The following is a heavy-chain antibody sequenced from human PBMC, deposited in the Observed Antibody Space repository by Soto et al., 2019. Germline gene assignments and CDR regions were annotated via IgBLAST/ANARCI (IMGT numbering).Heavy chain of an antibody. CDR3: ARRIRYCSGGSCWNYFDY. J-gene: IGHJ4*02. Sequence: ASVKVSCKASGYTFTGYYMHWVRQAPGQGLEWMGWINPDSGGTNYPQKFQGWVTMTRDTSISTAYMELSRLRSDDTAVYYSARRIRYCSGGSCWNYFDYWGQGTLVTVSS. CDR1: GYTFTGYY. CDR2: INPDSGGT. D-gene: IGHD2-15*01. V-gene: IGHV1-2*04.